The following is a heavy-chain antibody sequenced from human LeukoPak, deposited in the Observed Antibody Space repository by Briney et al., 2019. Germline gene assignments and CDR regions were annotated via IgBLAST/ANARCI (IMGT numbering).Heavy chain of an antibody. D-gene: IGHD3-10*01. J-gene: IGHJ5*02. CDR1: GYTSTSYG. V-gene: IGHV1-18*01. CDR3: ARDYGSGSYANWFDP. Sequence: ASVKVSCKASGYTSTSYGISWVRQAPGQGLEWMGWISAYNGNTNYAQKLQGRVTMTTDTSTSTAYMELRSLRSDDTAVYYCARDYGSGSYANWFDPWGQGTLVTVSS. CDR2: ISAYNGNT.